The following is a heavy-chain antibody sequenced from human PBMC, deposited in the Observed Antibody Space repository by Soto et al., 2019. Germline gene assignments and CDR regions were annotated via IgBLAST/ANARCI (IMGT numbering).Heavy chain of an antibody. J-gene: IGHJ6*02. V-gene: IGHV5-51*03. CDR2: MCPRDSDN. CDR3: ARRAFCGGDCTARPQDYYGMDV. CDR1: GYNFNPYC. D-gene: IGHD2-21*02. Sequence: EVQLVQSGAEVKKSGESLNISCKGSGYNFNPYCGVWVRQMPGKGLEGVGIMCPRDSDNRYSPSSQGQATISADKSITTAYMQWSSLKASATAIYYCARRAFCGGDCTARPQDYYGMDVWGQGTAVTVSS.